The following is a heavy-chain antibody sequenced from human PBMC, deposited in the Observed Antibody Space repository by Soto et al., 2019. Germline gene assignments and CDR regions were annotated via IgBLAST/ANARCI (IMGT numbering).Heavy chain of an antibody. CDR3: VRGVAH. J-gene: IGHJ4*02. D-gene: IGHD2-15*01. Sequence: QVQLQESGPGLMKPSQTLSLTCTVSGGSISSGGYYWSWIRQHPGKGLEWIGYIYYTGSTSSNPXLXSXXTISVATSKNPFSLNLSSVSAADTAVYYCVRGVAHWGQGTLVTVSS. CDR2: IYYTGST. CDR1: GGSISSGGYY. V-gene: IGHV4-31*01.